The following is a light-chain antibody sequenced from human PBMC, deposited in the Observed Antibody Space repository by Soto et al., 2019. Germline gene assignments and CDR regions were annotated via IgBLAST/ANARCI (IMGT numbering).Light chain of an antibody. CDR3: SSYTSGSTLVV. J-gene: IGLJ2*01. CDR1: SSDFGGYKY. CDR2: EVS. Sequence: QSVLTQPASVSGSPGQSITISCTGTSSDFGGYKYVSWYQQHPGKATKLMIYEVSNRPSGVSNRFSGSKSGNTASLTISGLQAEDEADYYCSSYTSGSTLVVFGGGTQLTV. V-gene: IGLV2-14*01.